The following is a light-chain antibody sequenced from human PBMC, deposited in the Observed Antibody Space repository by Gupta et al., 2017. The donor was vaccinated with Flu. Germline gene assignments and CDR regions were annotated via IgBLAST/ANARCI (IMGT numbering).Light chain of an antibody. CDR2: GAS. V-gene: IGKV3-20*01. CDR3: QQDGSAPFI. Sequence: EIVLTQSPGTLSLSPGERATLSCRASQSVSSTYLAWYQQKPGQAPRLLIYGASRRATGIPDRFSGSGSGTDFTLAISRLEPEDFAVYFCQQDGSAPFIFGRGTKVEIK. CDR1: QSVSSTY. J-gene: IGKJ2*01.